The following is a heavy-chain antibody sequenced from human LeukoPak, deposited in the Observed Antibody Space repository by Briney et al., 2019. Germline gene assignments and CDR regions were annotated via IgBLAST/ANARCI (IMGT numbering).Heavy chain of an antibody. CDR2: INHSGST. Sequence: SGILSLTCAVYGGSFSGYYWSWIRQPPGKGLEWIGEINHSGSTNYDPSLKSRVTISVDTSKNQFSLKLSSVTAADTAVYYCARVVLRYCSSTSCYRAGRFDYWGQGTLVTVSS. J-gene: IGHJ4*02. D-gene: IGHD2-2*01. CDR3: ARVVLRYCSSTSCYRAGRFDY. V-gene: IGHV4-34*01. CDR1: GGSFSGYY.